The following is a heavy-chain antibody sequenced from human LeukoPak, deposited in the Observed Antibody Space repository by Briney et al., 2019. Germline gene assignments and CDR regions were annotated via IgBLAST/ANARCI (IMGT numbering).Heavy chain of an antibody. CDR2: VSGSGGST. J-gene: IGHJ4*02. CDR1: GFTFSSYG. D-gene: IGHD3/OR15-3a*01. CDR3: AKVWTAYSDDYFDY. Sequence: GGSLRLSCAASGFTFSSYGMSWVRQAPGKGLECVSSVSGSGGSTNHADSVEGRFTISRDNSKNTLYLQMNSLRAEDTAVYYCAKVWTAYSDDYFDYWGQGTLVTVSS. V-gene: IGHV3-23*01.